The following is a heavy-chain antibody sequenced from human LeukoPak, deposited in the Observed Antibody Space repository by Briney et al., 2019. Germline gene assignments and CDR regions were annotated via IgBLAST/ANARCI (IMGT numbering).Heavy chain of an antibody. CDR3: AVSGSYHYFDY. Sequence: GASVKVSCKASGYTFTSYYMHWVRQAPGQGLEWMGIINPSGGSTSYAQKFQGRVTMTRDTSTSAVYMELSSLRSEDTAVYYCAVSGSYHYFDYWGQGTLVTVSS. CDR1: GYTFTSYY. CDR2: INPSGGST. J-gene: IGHJ4*02. V-gene: IGHV1-46*01. D-gene: IGHD1-26*01.